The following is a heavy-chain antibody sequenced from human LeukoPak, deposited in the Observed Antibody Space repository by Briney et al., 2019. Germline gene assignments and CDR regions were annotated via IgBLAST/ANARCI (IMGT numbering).Heavy chain of an antibody. CDR1: GGSISSYY. CDR2: IYYSGST. CDR3: AGFVAGKYYYYGMDV. Sequence: KSSETLSLTCTVSGGSISSYYWSWIRQPPGKGLEWIGYIYYSGSTNYNPSLKSRVTISVDTSKNQFSLKLSSVTAADTAVYYCAGFVAGKYYYYGMDVWGQGTTVTVSS. D-gene: IGHD1-14*01. J-gene: IGHJ6*02. V-gene: IGHV4-59*01.